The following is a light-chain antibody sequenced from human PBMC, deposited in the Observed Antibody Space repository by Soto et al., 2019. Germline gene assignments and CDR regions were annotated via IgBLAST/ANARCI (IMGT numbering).Light chain of an antibody. J-gene: IGLJ1*01. V-gene: IGLV2-14*03. CDR1: SSDVGGYDY. CDR2: DVT. CDR3: SSYTSTTIFV. Sequence: QSALTQPDSVSGSPGQSITISCTGTSSDVGGYDYVSWYQQHPGKAPKLMMYDVTNRPSGVSIRCSGYKSGDTSSLTISGLKTEDEADYYCSSYTSTTIFVVGTGTKLT.